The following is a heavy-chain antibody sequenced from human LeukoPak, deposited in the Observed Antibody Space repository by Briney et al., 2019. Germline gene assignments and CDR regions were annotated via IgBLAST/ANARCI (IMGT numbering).Heavy chain of an antibody. CDR1: GGSISGYY. V-gene: IGHV4-59*08. J-gene: IGHJ5*02. D-gene: IGHD1-1*01. Sequence: SETLSLTCTVSGGSISGYYWSWIRQPPGKGLEWIGYIYYSGSTNHNPSLKSRVTISVDTSKNQFSLKLNSVTAADTAVYYCARLTGSSWFDPWGQGTLVTVSS. CDR2: IYYSGST. CDR3: ARLTGSSWFDP.